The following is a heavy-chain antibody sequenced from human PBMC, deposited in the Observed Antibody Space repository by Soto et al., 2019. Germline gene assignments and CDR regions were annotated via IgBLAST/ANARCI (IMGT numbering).Heavy chain of an antibody. CDR2: ISNDGRIK. J-gene: IGHJ4*02. Sequence: QVHLEESGGGVVQPGTSLRLSCAASGFTFRTYGMHWVRQAPGKGPEWVAVISNDGRIKYYADSVKGRFTISRDNSKNTVYLQMNSLRTEDTALYSCAKEQQMGDFDYWGQGTRVTVSS. CDR1: GFTFRTYG. D-gene: IGHD6-13*01. V-gene: IGHV3-30*18. CDR3: AKEQQMGDFDY.